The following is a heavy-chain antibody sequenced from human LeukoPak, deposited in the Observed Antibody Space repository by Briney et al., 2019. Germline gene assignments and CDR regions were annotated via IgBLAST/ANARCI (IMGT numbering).Heavy chain of an antibody. J-gene: IGHJ5*02. D-gene: IGHD2-15*01. CDR2: INHSGST. CDR3: ARSDVVVVAAPFDP. CDR1: GGSFSGYY. V-gene: IGHV4-34*01. Sequence: SETLSLTCAVYGGSFSGYYWSWIRQPPGKGLEWIGEINHSGSTNYNPSLKSRVTISVDTSKSQFSLKLNSVTAADTAVYYCARSDVVVVAAPFDPWGQGTLVTVSS.